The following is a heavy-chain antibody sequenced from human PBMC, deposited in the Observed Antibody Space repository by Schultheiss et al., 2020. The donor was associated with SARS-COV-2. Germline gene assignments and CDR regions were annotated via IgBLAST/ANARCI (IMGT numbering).Heavy chain of an antibody. CDR3: ARDSGYCTSSNCHNFDY. J-gene: IGHJ4*02. Sequence: GESLKISCAASGFTFSSYEMNWVRQAPGKGLEWVSYIRSSGSGSTIYYADSVKGRFTISRDNAKNSLYLQMNSLRAEDTAVYYCARDSGYCTSSNCHNFDYWGQGTLVTVSS. D-gene: IGHD2-2*03. CDR2: IRSSGSGSTI. CDR1: GFTFSSYE. V-gene: IGHV3-48*03.